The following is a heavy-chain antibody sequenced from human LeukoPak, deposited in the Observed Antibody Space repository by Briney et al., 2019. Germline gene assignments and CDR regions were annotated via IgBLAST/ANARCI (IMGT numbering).Heavy chain of an antibody. Sequence: GGSLRLSCAASGFTVSSNYMSWVRQAPGKGLEWVAVISYDGSNKYYADSAKGRFTISRDNSKNTLYLQMNSLRAEDTAVYYCAKGGSMIRGVTWYYFDYWGQGTLVTVSS. D-gene: IGHD3-10*01. J-gene: IGHJ4*02. CDR1: GFTVSSNY. V-gene: IGHV3-30*18. CDR3: AKGGSMIRGVTWYYFDY. CDR2: ISYDGSNK.